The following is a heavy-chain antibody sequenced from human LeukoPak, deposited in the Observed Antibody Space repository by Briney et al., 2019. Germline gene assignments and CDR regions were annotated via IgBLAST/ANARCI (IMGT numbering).Heavy chain of an antibody. V-gene: IGHV4-34*01. Sequence: SETLSLTCAVYGGSFSGYYWSWIRQPPGKGLEWIGEINHSGSTNYNPSLKSRVTISVDTSKNQFSLKLSSVTAADTAVYYCARSFYYDILTGEREVYYFDYWGQGTLVTVSS. CDR2: INHSGST. CDR1: GGSFSGYY. CDR3: ARSFYYDILTGEREVYYFDY. D-gene: IGHD3-9*01. J-gene: IGHJ4*02.